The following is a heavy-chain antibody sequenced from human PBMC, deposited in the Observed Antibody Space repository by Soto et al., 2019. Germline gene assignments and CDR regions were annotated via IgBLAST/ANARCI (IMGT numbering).Heavy chain of an antibody. Sequence: EVQMLESGGDLVQPGGYLRLSCAASGYTFSNYAMSWVRQAPGKGLEWVSAIGHSGDDTNYADSVKGRFTISRDNSKNTLYLQMNSLRAEDTAVYYCAKDWPGTRTPGLDYWGQGTLVTVSS. D-gene: IGHD1-1*01. CDR1: GYTFSNYA. V-gene: IGHV3-23*01. CDR3: AKDWPGTRTPGLDY. CDR2: IGHSGDDT. J-gene: IGHJ4*02.